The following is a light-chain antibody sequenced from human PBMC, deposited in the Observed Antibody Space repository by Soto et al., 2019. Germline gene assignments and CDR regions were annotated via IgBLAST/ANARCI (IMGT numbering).Light chain of an antibody. CDR3: QQYGSSLL. CDR1: QSVSSSY. J-gene: IGKJ4*01. CDR2: GAS. V-gene: IGKV3-20*01. Sequence: EIVLTQSPGTLSLSPGERATLSCRASQSVSSSYLAWYQQKPGQAPRLLIYGASSRATGIPDRFSGSGSGTDFTLTISRLEPEDFAVYYCQQYGSSLLFAAGTKV.